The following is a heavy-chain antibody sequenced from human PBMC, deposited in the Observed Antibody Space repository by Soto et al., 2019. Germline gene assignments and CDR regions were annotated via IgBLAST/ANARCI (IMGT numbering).Heavy chain of an antibody. CDR1: GYTFTGYY. V-gene: IGHV1-2*04. J-gene: IGHJ4*02. CDR3: ARATNAASSSGSYFYY. Sequence: ASVKVSCKASGYTFTGYYMHWVRQAPGQGLEWMGWINPNSGGTNYAQKFQGWVTMTRDTSISTAYMELSRLRSDDTAVYYCARATNAASSSGSYFYYLGLATFVTVSA. CDR2: INPNSGGT. D-gene: IGHD1-26*01.